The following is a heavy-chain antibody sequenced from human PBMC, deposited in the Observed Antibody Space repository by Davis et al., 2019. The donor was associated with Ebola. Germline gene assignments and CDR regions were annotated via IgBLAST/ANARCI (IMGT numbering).Heavy chain of an antibody. D-gene: IGHD2-15*01. V-gene: IGHV1-18*01. CDR3: ARFRYGYCSGGSCYTASPFDY. CDR2: ISAYNGNT. CDR1: GYTFTSYG. J-gene: IGHJ4*02. Sequence: ASVKVFCKASGYTFTSYGISWVRQAPGQGLEWMGWISAYNGNTNYAQKFQGRVTITRDTSASTAYMELSSLRSEDTAVYYCARFRYGYCSGGSCYTASPFDYWGQGTLVTVSS.